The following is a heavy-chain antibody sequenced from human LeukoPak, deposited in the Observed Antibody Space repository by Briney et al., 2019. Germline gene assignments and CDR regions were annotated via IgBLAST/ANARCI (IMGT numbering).Heavy chain of an antibody. CDR2: ISSSSSTI. D-gene: IGHD3-22*01. J-gene: IGHJ6*03. CDR1: GFTFSSYS. Sequence: GGSLRLSCAASGFTFSSYSMNWVRQAPGKGLEWVSYISSSSSTIYYADSVKGRFTISRDNAKNSLYLQMNSLRAEDTAVYYCARDLVDDSSGYYYYYYMDVWGKGTTVTVSS. V-gene: IGHV3-48*01. CDR3: ARDLVDDSSGYYYYYYMDV.